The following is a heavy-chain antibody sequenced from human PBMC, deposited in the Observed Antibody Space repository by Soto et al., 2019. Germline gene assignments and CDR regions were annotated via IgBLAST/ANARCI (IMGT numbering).Heavy chain of an antibody. J-gene: IGHJ4*02. D-gene: IGHD3-10*01. CDR2: IYWDDDK. Sequence: QITLKESGPTLVKPTQTLTLTCTFSGFSLSTSGVGVGWIRQPPGKALEWLAVIYWDDDKRYSPALKSRLTIPKDTSKNQVVLTMTTMDPVDTATYFCAHHPYYGLGSYSFDYWGQGTLVTVSS. V-gene: IGHV2-5*02. CDR3: AHHPYYGLGSYSFDY. CDR1: GFSLSTSGVG.